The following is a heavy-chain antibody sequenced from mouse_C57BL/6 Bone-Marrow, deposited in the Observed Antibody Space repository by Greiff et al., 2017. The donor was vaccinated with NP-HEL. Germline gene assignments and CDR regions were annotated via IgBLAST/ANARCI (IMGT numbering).Heavy chain of an antibody. Sequence: QVQLKESGPELVKPGASVKLSCKASGYTFTSYDINWVKQRPGQGLEWIGWIYPRDGSTKYNEKFKGKATLTVDTSSSTAYMELHSLTSEDSAVYFCAGPPYCSTSCWYFDVWGTGTTVTVSS. CDR1: GYTFTSYD. V-gene: IGHV1-85*01. D-gene: IGHD2-5*01. CDR3: AGPPYCSTSCWYFDV. J-gene: IGHJ1*03. CDR2: IYPRDGST.